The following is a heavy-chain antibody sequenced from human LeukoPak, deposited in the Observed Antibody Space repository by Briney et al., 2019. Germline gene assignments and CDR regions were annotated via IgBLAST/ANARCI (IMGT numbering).Heavy chain of an antibody. CDR1: GFTVSSNY. V-gene: IGHV3-66*01. D-gene: IGHD6-13*01. J-gene: IGHJ6*02. Sequence: PGGSLRLSCAASGFTVSSNYMSWVRQAPGKGLEWVSVIYSGGSTYYADSVKGRFTISRDNSKNTLYLQMNSLRAEDTAVYYCARDVLVGSRWYLYYYGMDVWGQGTTVTVSS. CDR3: ARDVLVGSRWYLYYYGMDV. CDR2: IYSGGST.